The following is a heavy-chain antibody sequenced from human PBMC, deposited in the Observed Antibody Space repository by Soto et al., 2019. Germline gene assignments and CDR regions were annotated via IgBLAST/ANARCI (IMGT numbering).Heavy chain of an antibody. D-gene: IGHD3-3*01. CDR1: GYTFTSYY. CDR3: ARDYDFWSGYDPMDV. V-gene: IGHV1-46*01. CDR2: INPSGGST. Sequence: ASVKVSCKESGYTFTSYYMHWVRQAHGQGLEWMGIINPSGGSTSYAQKFQGRVTMTRDTSTSTVYMELSSLRSEDTAVYYCARDYDFWSGYDPMDVWGQGTTVTVSS. J-gene: IGHJ6*02.